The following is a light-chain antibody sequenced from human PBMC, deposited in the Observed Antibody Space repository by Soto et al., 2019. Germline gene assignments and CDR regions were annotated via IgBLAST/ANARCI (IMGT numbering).Light chain of an antibody. CDR3: MQALQTPRT. CDR2: LGS. CDR1: QSLLHSNGYNY. V-gene: IGKV2-28*01. Sequence: DIVMTQSPLSLPVTPGETASISCRSSQSLLHSNGYNYLDWYLQKPGQSPQLLNYLGSNRASGVPARCSGSGSGTDFTLKISRVEAEDVGVYYCMQALQTPRTFGQGTKVEIK. J-gene: IGKJ1*01.